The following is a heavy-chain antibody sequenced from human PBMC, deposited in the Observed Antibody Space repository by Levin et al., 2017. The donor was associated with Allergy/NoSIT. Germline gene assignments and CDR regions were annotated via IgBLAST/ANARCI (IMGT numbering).Heavy chain of an antibody. D-gene: IGHD3-10*01. CDR2: ISTSSSHT. J-gene: IGHJ4*02. Sequence: GGSLRLSCGASGFTFSDYYMSWIRQAPGKGLEWVSYISTSSSHTKYADSVKGRFTISRDNPKNSLYLQMNSLRDEDTAVYYCAGEVLDDSGSYVDYWGQGTLVTVSS. V-gene: IGHV3-11*05. CDR3: AGEVLDDSGSYVDY. CDR1: GFTFSDYY.